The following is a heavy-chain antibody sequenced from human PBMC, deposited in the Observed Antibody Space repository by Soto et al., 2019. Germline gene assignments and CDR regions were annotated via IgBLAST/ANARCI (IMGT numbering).Heavy chain of an antibody. CDR1: GGSISSSSYY. Sequence: SETLSLTCTVSGGSISSSSYYWGWIRQPPGKGLEWIGSIYYSGSTYYNPSLKSRVTISVDTSKNQFSLKLSSVTAADTAVYYCASPFWSGYPVNDYWGQGTLVTVSS. CDR3: ASPFWSGYPVNDY. D-gene: IGHD3-3*01. V-gene: IGHV4-39*01. J-gene: IGHJ4*02. CDR2: IYYSGST.